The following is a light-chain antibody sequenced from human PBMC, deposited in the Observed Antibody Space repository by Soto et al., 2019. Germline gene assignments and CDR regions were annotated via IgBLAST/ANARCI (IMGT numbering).Light chain of an antibody. CDR3: QQSYSTPIT. CDR1: QSISSW. CDR2: KAS. J-gene: IGKJ5*01. Sequence: DIQMTQSPSTLSASVGDRVTITCRASQSISSWLAWYQQKPGKAPKLLIYKASSLESGVPSRFSGSGSGTDFTLTSSSLQPEDFATYYCQQSYSTPITFGQGTRLEIK. V-gene: IGKV1-5*03.